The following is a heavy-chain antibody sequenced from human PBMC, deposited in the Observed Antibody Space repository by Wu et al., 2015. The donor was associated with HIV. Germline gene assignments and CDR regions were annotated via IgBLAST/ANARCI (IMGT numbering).Heavy chain of an antibody. D-gene: IGHD6-19*01. J-gene: IGHJ5*02. V-gene: IGHV1-46*01. CDR1: GYTFTSYY. Sequence: QVQLVQSGAEVKKPGASVKVSCKASGYTFTSYYMHWVRQAPGQGLEWMGIINPSGGSTSYAQKFQGRVTMTRDTSTSTVYMELSSLRSEDTAVYYCARDGREPGIAVAGWFDPWGQGTLVTVSS. CDR3: ARDGREPGIAVAGWFDP. CDR2: INPSGGST.